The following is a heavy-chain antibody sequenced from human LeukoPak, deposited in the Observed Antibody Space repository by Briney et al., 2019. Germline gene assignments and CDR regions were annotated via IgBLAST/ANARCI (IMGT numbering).Heavy chain of an antibody. Sequence: ASVKVSCKASGGSFSNYEINWVRQATGQGLEWMGWMNPNSGNTGYAQKFQGRVTMTRDTSISTAYMELSSLRSEDTAVYYCARMSYYDRRGDNWFDPWGQGTLVIVSS. CDR2: MNPNSGNT. V-gene: IGHV1-8*02. CDR1: GGSFSNYE. J-gene: IGHJ5*02. CDR3: ARMSYYDRRGDNWFDP. D-gene: IGHD3-22*01.